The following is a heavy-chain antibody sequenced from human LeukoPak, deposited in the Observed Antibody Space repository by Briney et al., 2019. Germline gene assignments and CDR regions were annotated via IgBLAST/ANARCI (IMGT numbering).Heavy chain of an antibody. J-gene: IGHJ4*02. D-gene: IGHD3-22*01. CDR2: IYYSGRT. V-gene: IGHV4-39*01. CDR3: ARRRDYYDSSGYAFDY. CDR1: GGSISSSSYH. Sequence: SETLSLTCTVSGGSISSSSYHWGWIRQPPGQGLEWIGSIYYSGRTYYNPSLKSRVTISVDTSKNQFSLKLSSVTAADTAVYYCARRRDYYDSSGYAFDYWGQGTLVTVSS.